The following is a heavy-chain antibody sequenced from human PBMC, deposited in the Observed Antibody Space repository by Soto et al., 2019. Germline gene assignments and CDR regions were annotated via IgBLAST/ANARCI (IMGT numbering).Heavy chain of an antibody. V-gene: IGHV3-11*01. J-gene: IGHJ4*02. CDR2: ISSSGSTI. CDR3: ARARLGYSSGSLLGPFDY. D-gene: IGHD6-19*01. Sequence: QVQLVESGGGLVKPGGSLRLSCAASGFTFSDYYMSWIRQAPGKGLEWVSYISSSGSTIYYADSVKGRFTISRDNAKNSLYLQMNSLRADDTDVSYCARARLGYSSGSLLGPFDYWGQGTLVTVSS. CDR1: GFTFSDYY.